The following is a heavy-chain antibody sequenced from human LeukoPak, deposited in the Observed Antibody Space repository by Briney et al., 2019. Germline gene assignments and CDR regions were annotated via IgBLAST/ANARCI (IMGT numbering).Heavy chain of an antibody. CDR3: ARLSQWLKYMDV. D-gene: IGHD6-19*01. J-gene: IGHJ6*03. V-gene: IGHV4-39*01. Sequence: KPSETLSLTCTASGGSISSSSYYWGWIRQPPGKGLEWIGSIYYSGSTYYNPSLKSRVTISVDTSKNQFSLKLSSVTAADTAVYYCARLSQWLKYMDVWGKGTTVTVSS. CDR2: IYYSGST. CDR1: GGSISSSSYY.